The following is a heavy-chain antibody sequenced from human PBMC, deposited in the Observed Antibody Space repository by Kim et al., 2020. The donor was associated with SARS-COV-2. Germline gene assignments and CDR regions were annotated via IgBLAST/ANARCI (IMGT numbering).Heavy chain of an antibody. CDR2: IYYSGTT. V-gene: IGHV4-31*03. CDR3: AQTYGGTNWFDP. CDR1: AGSISIGGYY. Sequence: SETLSLTCTVSAGSISIGGYYWSWLRQHPGEGLEWIGQIYYSGTTYYNPSLRSRVSISVDTPKNQASLKMDSVTAADTAVYYCAQTYGGTNWFDPWGQGSLVTVSS. J-gene: IGHJ5*02. D-gene: IGHD2-21*01.